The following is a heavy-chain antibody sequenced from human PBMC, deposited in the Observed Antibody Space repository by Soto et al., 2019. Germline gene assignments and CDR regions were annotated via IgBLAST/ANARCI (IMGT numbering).Heavy chain of an antibody. Sequence: ASVKVSCKASGYAFTRYDINWVRQATGEGLEWMGWMNPNSGNTGYAQKFQGRVTMTRDSSISTAYMEVSSLRFEDTAVYYCARAVNADAFDIWGQGTMVTVSS. CDR3: ARAVNADAFDI. D-gene: IGHD3-10*01. CDR2: MNPNSGNT. J-gene: IGHJ3*02. CDR1: GYAFTRYD. V-gene: IGHV1-8*01.